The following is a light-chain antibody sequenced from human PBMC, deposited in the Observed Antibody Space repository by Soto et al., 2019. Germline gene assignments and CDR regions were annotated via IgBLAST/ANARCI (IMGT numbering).Light chain of an antibody. CDR2: KAS. V-gene: IGKV1-5*03. J-gene: IGKJ4*02. CDR1: RSISTW. CDR3: QQYNTYPLT. Sequence: DIQMTQSPSTLSASVGDRVTITCRASRSISTWLAWYQQKPGKAPKLLIYKASNLEGGVPSRFSGSGSGTEFNITSSSLQPDDFATYYCQQYNTYPLTFGGGTTVEI.